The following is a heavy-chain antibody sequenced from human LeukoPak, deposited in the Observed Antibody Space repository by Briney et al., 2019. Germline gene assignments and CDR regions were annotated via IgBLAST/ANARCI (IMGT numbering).Heavy chain of an antibody. V-gene: IGHV3-53*01. CDR2: IYSGGTT. CDR3: AGDRGYGSGSWYFDY. Sequence: GGSLRLSCAASGFIFSSYWMHWVRQAPGKGLEWVSVIYSGGTTYYADSVKGRFTISRDNSKNTLYLQMNSLRAEDTAVYYCAGDRGYGSGSWYFDYWGQGTLVTVSS. J-gene: IGHJ4*02. D-gene: IGHD3-10*01. CDR1: GFIFSSYW.